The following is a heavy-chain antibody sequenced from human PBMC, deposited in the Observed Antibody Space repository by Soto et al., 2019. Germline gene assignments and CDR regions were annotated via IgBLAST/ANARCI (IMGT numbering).Heavy chain of an antibody. CDR3: ARDAEESLSGSYFSRYLPGWFDP. CDR2: INAGNGNT. Sequence: ASVKVSCKASGYTFTSYAMHWVRQAPGQRLEWMGWINAGNGNTKYSQKFQGRVTITRDTSASTAYMELSSLRSEDTAVYYCARDAEESLSGSYFSRYLPGWFDPWGQGTLVTVSS. D-gene: IGHD1-26*01. J-gene: IGHJ5*02. CDR1: GYTFTSYA. V-gene: IGHV1-3*01.